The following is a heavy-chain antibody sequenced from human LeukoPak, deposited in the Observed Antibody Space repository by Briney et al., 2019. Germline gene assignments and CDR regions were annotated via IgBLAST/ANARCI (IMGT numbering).Heavy chain of an antibody. CDR1: GFGFSTHD. D-gene: IGHD3-10*01. Sequence: GGSLRLSCAASGFGFSTHDMSWGRQVPGKGPEWVSSISGSGTGTYYTDSVKGRFTISRDNAKNSLSLQMNSLRVEDTAVYYCARAGSNWHYVYWGQGTLVTVSS. V-gene: IGHV3-23*01. CDR3: ARAGSNWHYVY. CDR2: ISGSGTGT. J-gene: IGHJ4*02.